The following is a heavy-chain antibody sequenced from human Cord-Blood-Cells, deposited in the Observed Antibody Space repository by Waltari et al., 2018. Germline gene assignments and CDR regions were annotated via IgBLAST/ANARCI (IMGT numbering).Heavy chain of an antibody. CDR3: ARGRGLGFDAFDI. V-gene: IGHV3-48*02. D-gene: IGHD3-9*01. Sequence: EVQLVESGGGLVQPGGSLRLSCAASGFPLRSYRMKWVGQAPGKGLEWVSYISSSSSTIYYADSVKGRFTISRDNAKNSLYLQMNSLRDEDTAVYYCARGRGLGFDAFDIWGQGTMVTVSS. J-gene: IGHJ3*02. CDR1: GFPLRSYR. CDR2: ISSSSSTI.